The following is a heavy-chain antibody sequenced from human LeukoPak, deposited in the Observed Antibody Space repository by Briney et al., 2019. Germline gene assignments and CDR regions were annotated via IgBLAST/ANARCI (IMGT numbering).Heavy chain of an antibody. Sequence: GGSLRLPCAASGFTFSSYAMSWVRQAPARGLEWVSSLRGDGETFYIDSVKGRFTLSRDESRNTVYLQLNNLRVEDTAVYFCAKASWVSRADAVLWGQGTLVTVSS. D-gene: IGHD3-16*01. V-gene: IGHV3-23*01. CDR2: LRGDGET. J-gene: IGHJ4*02. CDR3: AKASWVSRADAVL. CDR1: GFTFSSYA.